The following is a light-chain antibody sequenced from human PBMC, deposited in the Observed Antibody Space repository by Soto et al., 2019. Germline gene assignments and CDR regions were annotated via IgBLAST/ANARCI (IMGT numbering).Light chain of an antibody. CDR1: QGIRSF. Sequence: DIQLTQSPSFLSASIGDRVTITCRASQGIRSFLAWYQQKPGKAPNLLISGASILRTGVPSRFSGSGSGTEFTLTISSLQPDDFETYYCQHLNTSPLTFGGGTKVEI. V-gene: IGKV1-9*01. J-gene: IGKJ4*01. CDR3: QHLNTSPLT. CDR2: GAS.